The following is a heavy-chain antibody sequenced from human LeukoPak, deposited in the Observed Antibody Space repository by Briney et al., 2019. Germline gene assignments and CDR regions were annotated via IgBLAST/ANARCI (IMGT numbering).Heavy chain of an antibody. J-gene: IGHJ6*02. CDR1: GGSISSDDYY. CDR2: IYYSGST. Sequence: PSETLSLTCTVSGGSISSDDYYWSWIRQPPGKGLEWIGYIYYSGSTYYNPSLKSRVTISLDTSEKQFSLKVNSVTAADTAVYYCARVVLASNMDVWGQGTTVTVSS. D-gene: IGHD2-8*01. V-gene: IGHV4-30-4*01. CDR3: ARVVLASNMDV.